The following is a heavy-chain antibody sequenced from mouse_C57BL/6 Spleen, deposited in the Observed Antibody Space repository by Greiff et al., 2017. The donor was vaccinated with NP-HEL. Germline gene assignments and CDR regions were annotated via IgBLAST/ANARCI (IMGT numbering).Heavy chain of an antibody. V-gene: IGHV14-1*01. J-gene: IGHJ1*03. CDR3: SPMVTTNCDY. CDR1: GFNITDYY. Sequence: VQLQQSGAELVRPGASVKLSCTASGFNITDYYMHWVKQRPEQGLEWIGRIDPEDGDTEYAPKFQGKATMTADTSSTTAYLQRSILTSEDTAVYYCSPMVTTNCDYWGTGTTVTVSS. D-gene: IGHD2-2*01. CDR2: IDPEDGDT.